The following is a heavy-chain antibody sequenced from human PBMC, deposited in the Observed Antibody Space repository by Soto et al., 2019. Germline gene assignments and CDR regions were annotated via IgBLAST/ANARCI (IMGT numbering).Heavy chain of an antibody. J-gene: IGHJ3*02. CDR1: GFTFSSHS. D-gene: IGHD6-13*01. V-gene: IGHV3-48*04. CDR3: ARAYISSSGKDAFDI. Sequence: GGSLRLSCAASGFTFSSHSMNWVRQAPGKGLEWVSYISSSSSTIYYADSVKGRFTISRDNAKNSLYLQMNSLRAEDTAVYYCARAYISSSGKDAFDIWGQGTLVTVSS. CDR2: ISSSSSTI.